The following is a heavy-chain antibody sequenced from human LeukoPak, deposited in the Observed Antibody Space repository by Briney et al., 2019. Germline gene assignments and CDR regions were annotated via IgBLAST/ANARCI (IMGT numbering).Heavy chain of an antibody. CDR3: VRDGGPIEY. D-gene: IGHD3-10*01. CDR2: IYYSGST. J-gene: IGHJ4*02. V-gene: IGHV4-59*01. CDR1: GDSISSYY. Sequence: SETLSLTCTVSGDSISSYYWSWLRQPPGKGLEWIGYIYYSGSTNYNPSLKSRVTISVDTSKNQFSLKLTSVTAADTAVYYCVRDGGPIEYWGQGILVTVSS.